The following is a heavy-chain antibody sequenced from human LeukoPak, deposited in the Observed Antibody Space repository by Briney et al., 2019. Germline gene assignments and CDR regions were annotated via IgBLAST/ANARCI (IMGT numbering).Heavy chain of an antibody. CDR2: AYFDGKSY. D-gene: IGHD3-10*01. Sequence: PGGSLRLSCEASGFTFSNYAMHWVRQAPGKGLEWVAVAYFDGKSYFYAHFVEGRFTISRDNSKNTLNLQMSDLRVEDTALYHCARAGAVDRGLDVWGQGTTVTVSS. V-gene: IGHV3-33*01. CDR3: ARAGAVDRGLDV. J-gene: IGHJ6*02. CDR1: GFTFSNYA.